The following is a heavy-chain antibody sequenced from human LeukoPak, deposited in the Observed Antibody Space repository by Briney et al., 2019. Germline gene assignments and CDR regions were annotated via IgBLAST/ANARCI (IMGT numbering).Heavy chain of an antibody. J-gene: IGHJ4*02. CDR1: GFTFSTYD. CDR2: ISSSSRTI. CDR3: ARAGAYCSGGSCLDFDY. V-gene: IGHV3-48*01. D-gene: IGHD2-15*01. Sequence: PGGSLRLSCAASGFTFSTYDMNWVRQAPGKGLEWVSYISSSSRTISYADSVKGRFTISRDNAKNSLYLQMNSLRAEDTAVYYCARAGAYCSGGSCLDFDYWGQGTLVTVSS.